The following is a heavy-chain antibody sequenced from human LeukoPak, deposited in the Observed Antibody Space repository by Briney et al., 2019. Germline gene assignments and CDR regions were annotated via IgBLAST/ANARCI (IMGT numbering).Heavy chain of an antibody. V-gene: IGHV3-23*01. CDR2: ISGNGDTT. Sequence: PGGSLRLSCAASGFTFSRYALTWVRQAPGKGLEWVSPISGNGDTTYYADSVKGRFTISRDNSKNTLYLQMNSLGVEDTAVYYCAKGPHDRGYWYFDLWGRGTLVTVSS. CDR1: GFTFSRYA. J-gene: IGHJ2*01. CDR3: AKGPHDRGYWYFDL.